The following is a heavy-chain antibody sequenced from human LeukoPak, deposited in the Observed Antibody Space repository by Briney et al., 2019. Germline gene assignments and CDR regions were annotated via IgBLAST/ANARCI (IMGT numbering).Heavy chain of an antibody. CDR3: ARHMVDSGYDEGWFDP. CDR1: GYSFTSYW. Sequence: GESLKISCKGSGYSFTSYWIGWVRQMPGKGLEWMGIIYPGDSDTRYSPSFQGQVTISADKSISTAYLQWSSLKASDTAMYYCARHMVDSGYDEGWFDPWGQGTLVTVSS. D-gene: IGHD5-12*01. J-gene: IGHJ5*02. CDR2: IYPGDSDT. V-gene: IGHV5-51*01.